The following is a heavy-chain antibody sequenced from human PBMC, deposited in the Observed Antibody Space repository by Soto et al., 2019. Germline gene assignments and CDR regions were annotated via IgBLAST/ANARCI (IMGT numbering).Heavy chain of an antibody. J-gene: IGHJ4*02. CDR3: AAPTRDSSGYYYDY. CDR1: GYIFTSYY. CDR2: INPSGGST. Sequence: ASVKVSCKASGYIFTSYYMHWVRQAPGQGLEWMGIINPSGGSTSYAQRFQGRVTITRDMSTSTAYMELSSLRSEDTAVYYCAAPTRDSSGYYYDYWGQGTLVTVSS. D-gene: IGHD3-22*01. V-gene: IGHV1-46*01.